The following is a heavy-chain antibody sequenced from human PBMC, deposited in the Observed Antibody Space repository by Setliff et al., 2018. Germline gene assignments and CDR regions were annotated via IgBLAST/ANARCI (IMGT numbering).Heavy chain of an antibody. D-gene: IGHD6-19*01. J-gene: IGHJ4*02. CDR3: AKDSLSGWSAVDY. CDR1: AGSIRSSTYY. V-gene: IGHV4-39*02. Sequence: KTSETLSLTCSVSAGSIRSSTYYWGWVRQPPGKGLEWIASIYSSGNTYYNPSLKSRFTISRDDSKNTLYLQMNSLTPEDTAVYYCAKDSLSGWSAVDYWGQGTLVTVSS. CDR2: IYSSGNT.